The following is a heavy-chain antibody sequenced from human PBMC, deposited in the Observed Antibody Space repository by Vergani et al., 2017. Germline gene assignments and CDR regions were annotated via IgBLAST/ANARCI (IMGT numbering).Heavy chain of an antibody. Sequence: VQLVESGGGLVQPGGSLRLSCAASGFTFSSYWMSWVRQAPGKGLEWIGEINHSGSTNYNPSLKSRVTISVDTSKNQFSLKLSSVTAADTAVYYCARACCGDHLDAFDIWGQGTMVTVSS. CDR1: GFTFSSYW. CDR2: INHSGST. V-gene: IGHV4-34*01. D-gene: IGHD2-21*02. J-gene: IGHJ3*02. CDR3: ARACCGDHLDAFDI.